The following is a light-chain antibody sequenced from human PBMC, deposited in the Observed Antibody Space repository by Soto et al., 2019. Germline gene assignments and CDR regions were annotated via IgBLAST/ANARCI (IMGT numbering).Light chain of an antibody. Sequence: QSVLTQTPSVSGAPGQRVTISCTGRGSNIGAGYDVHWYQHLPGTAPKLLIYGTTNRPSGVPDRFSGSKSGISASLAITGLQAEDEADYYCHSYDSSLSASVFGAGTKVTV. CDR2: GTT. V-gene: IGLV1-40*01. CDR3: HSYDSSLSASV. J-gene: IGLJ1*01. CDR1: GSNIGAGYD.